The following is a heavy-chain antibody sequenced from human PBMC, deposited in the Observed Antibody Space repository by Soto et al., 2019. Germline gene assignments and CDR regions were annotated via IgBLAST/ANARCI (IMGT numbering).Heavy chain of an antibody. Sequence: SSETLSLTCTVSGGSISTYYWSWVRQSPGKGLEWIGDIYHIGSTNYNPSLRGRVTISVDKSNNQFSLTLKYVTAADTAVYYCATLPPRIEVTVLPIPTWGQGTLVTVSS. CDR2: IYHIGST. CDR3: ATLPPRIEVTVLPIPT. V-gene: IGHV4-59*12. J-gene: IGHJ5*02. CDR1: GGSISTYY. D-gene: IGHD2-15*01.